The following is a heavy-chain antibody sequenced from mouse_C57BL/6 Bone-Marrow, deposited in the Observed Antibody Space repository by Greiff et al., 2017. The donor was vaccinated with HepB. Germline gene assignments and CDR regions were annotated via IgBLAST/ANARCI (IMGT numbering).Heavy chain of an antibody. J-gene: IGHJ2*01. D-gene: IGHD1-1*01. CDR2: LVPGSGST. Sequence: QVQLKESGPELVKPGASVKISCKASGYTFTDYYINWVKQRPGQGLEWIGWLVPGSGSTYYNEKFKGKATLTVDKSSSTDYMLLSSLTSEDSDFYFCSLITTVVARFDYWGQGTTLTVAS. V-gene: IGHV1-75*01. CDR3: SLITTVVARFDY. CDR1: GYTFTDYY.